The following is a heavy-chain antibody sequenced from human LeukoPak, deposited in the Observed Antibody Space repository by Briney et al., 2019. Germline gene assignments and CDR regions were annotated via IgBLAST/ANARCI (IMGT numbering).Heavy chain of an antibody. D-gene: IGHD6-19*01. CDR2: KNHRAST. Sequence: PSETLSLTCAVYGHSFSGYYWNWIRQPPGKGLDLIGEKNHRASTNYNPYLKSRGTISVDTSKCQFSLKLSSVTAADTAVYYCARGLNPRMWAGAGGLVDYWGQGTLVTVSS. CDR1: GHSFSGYY. J-gene: IGHJ4*02. V-gene: IGHV4-34*01. CDR3: ARGLNPRMWAGAGGLVDY.